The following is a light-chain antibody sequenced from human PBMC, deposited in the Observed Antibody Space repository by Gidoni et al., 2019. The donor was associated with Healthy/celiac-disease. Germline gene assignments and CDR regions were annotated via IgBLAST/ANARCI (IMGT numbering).Light chain of an antibody. J-gene: IGLJ2*01. CDR2: YDS. CDR1: NMGSKL. V-gene: IGLV3-21*04. CDR3: QVGDSSSDHVV. Sequence: SSVLTQPPSLSVAAGKTGRITCGGNNMGSKLVHWYKQKPGQAHVLVIYYDSDRPSGIPERFSGSNSGNTVTLAISRVEAGDEADYYCQVGDSSSDHVVFGGGTKLTVL.